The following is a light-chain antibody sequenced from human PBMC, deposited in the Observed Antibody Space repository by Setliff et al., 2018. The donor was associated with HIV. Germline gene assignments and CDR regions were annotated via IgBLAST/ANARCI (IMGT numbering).Light chain of an antibody. CDR1: SSNIGINA. CDR2: YDD. Sequence: QSVLTQPPSVSEAPRQRVTISCSGSSSNIGINAVNWYQQLPGKAPKLLIYYDDLLPSGVSDRFSGSTSGTSASLAISGLQSEDEAEYYCASWDVGLNAFYVFGTGTKVTVL. V-gene: IGLV1-36*01. CDR3: ASWDVGLNAFYV. J-gene: IGLJ1*01.